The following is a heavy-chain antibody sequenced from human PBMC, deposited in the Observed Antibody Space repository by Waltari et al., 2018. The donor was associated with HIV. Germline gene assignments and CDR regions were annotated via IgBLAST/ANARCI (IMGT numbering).Heavy chain of an antibody. CDR3: ARDMATFTGAYYFDT. Sequence: LRLSCAASGFSFGSHSMSWVRQAPGKGLEWVASISSGSSFITYSGSVKGRFTISRGNAENSLYLQMNSLRAEDTAVYYCARDMATFTGAYYFDTWGQGTLVTVSS. V-gene: IGHV3-21*01. D-gene: IGHD5-12*01. CDR2: ISSGSSFI. J-gene: IGHJ4*02. CDR1: GFSFGSHS.